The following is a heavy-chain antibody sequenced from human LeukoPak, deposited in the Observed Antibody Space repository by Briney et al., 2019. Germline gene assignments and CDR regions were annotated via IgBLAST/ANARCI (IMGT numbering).Heavy chain of an antibody. V-gene: IGHV3-15*01. CDR3: TTALRGADFYY. CDR2: IKSKTDGGTT. D-gene: IGHD4-17*01. CDR1: GFTFSNAW. Sequence: GGSLRLSCAASGFTFSNAWMSWVRRAPGKGLEWVGRIKSKTDGGTTDYAAPVKGRFTISRDDSKNTLYLQMNSLKTEDTAVYYCTTALRGADFYYWGQGTLVTVSS. J-gene: IGHJ4*02.